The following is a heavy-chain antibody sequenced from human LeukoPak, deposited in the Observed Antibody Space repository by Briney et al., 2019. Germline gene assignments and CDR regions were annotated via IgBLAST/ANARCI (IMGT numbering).Heavy chain of an antibody. D-gene: IGHD6-13*01. V-gene: IGHV3-30*03. CDR2: ISYDGSNK. CDR1: GFTFSSYG. Sequence: PGGSLRLSCAASGFTFSSYGMHWVRQAPGKGLEWVAVISYDGSNKYYADSVKGRFTISRDNSKNTLYLQMNSLKTEDTAVYYCTTDWYSSSWYHYYVDVWGKGTTVTVSS. J-gene: IGHJ6*03. CDR3: TTDWYSSSWYHYYVDV.